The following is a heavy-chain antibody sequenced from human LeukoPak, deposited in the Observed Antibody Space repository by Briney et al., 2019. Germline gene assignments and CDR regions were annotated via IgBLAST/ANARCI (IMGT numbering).Heavy chain of an antibody. V-gene: IGHV3-20*01. Sequence: GVLRLSCAASGFTFDDYGMSRVRPAPGKGLEWVSGINWNGGSTGYADSVKGRFTISRDNAKNSLYLQMNSLRAEDTALYHCARNYYDSSGHAPFDPWGQGTLVTVSS. CDR2: INWNGGST. D-gene: IGHD3-22*01. CDR3: ARNYYDSSGHAPFDP. J-gene: IGHJ5*02. CDR1: GFTFDDYG.